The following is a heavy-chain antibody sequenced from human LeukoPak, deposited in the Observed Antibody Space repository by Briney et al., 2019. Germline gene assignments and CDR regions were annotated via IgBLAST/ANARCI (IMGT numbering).Heavy chain of an antibody. CDR1: GYTFTGYY. D-gene: IGHD6-19*01. J-gene: IGHJ4*02. Sequence: GASVKVSCKASGYTFTGYYMHWVRQAPGQGLEWMGWINPNSGGTNYAQKFQGRVTMTRDTSISTAYMELSRLRSDDTAVYYCARDSGSGWYLFLDYWGQGTLVTVSS. V-gene: IGHV1-2*02. CDR2: INPNSGGT. CDR3: ARDSGSGWYLFLDY.